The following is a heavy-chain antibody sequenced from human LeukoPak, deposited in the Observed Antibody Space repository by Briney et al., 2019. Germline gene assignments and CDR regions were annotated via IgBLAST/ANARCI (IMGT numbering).Heavy chain of an antibody. CDR3: AREGRIAVAGTTDY. J-gene: IGHJ4*02. CDR2: IYYSGST. Sequence: PSEALSLTCPVSGGSISSSSYYWGWIRQPPGKGLEWIGSIYYSGSTYYNPSLKSRVTISVDTSKNQFSLKLSSVTAADTAVYYCAREGRIAVAGTTDYWGQGTLVTVSS. V-gene: IGHV4-39*02. CDR1: GGSISSSSYY. D-gene: IGHD6-19*01.